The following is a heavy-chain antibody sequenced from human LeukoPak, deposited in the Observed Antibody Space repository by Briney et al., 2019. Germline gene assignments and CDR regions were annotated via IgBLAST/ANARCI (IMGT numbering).Heavy chain of an antibody. D-gene: IGHD3-10*01. CDR1: GYSFTSYW. Sequence: GESLKISCKGSGYSFTSYWIGWVRQMPGKGLEWMGIIYPGDSDTKYSPSFQGQVTISADKSISTAYLQWSSLKASDTAMYYCAVGSSLRILWFGVDYWGQGTLVTVSS. J-gene: IGHJ4*02. CDR2: IYPGDSDT. V-gene: IGHV5-51*01. CDR3: AVGSSLRILWFGVDY.